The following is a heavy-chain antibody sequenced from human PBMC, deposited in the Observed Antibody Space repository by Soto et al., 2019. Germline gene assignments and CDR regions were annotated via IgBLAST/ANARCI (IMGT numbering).Heavy chain of an antibody. V-gene: IGHV1-69*01. CDR1: GVSFNNNG. CDR2: DSPPFRTS. J-gene: IGHJ6*02. CDR3: ARVLYYGSGSYSPYGMDV. Sequence: QVQLVQSGAEVKKPGSSVKVSCKTSGVSFNNNGIGWVRQAPGHGLEWMGGDSPPFRTSNYARKFQGRISITADASTGTVNMELSSLTSEDTAQYYCARVLYYGSGSYSPYGMDVWGQGTKVTISS. D-gene: IGHD3-10*01.